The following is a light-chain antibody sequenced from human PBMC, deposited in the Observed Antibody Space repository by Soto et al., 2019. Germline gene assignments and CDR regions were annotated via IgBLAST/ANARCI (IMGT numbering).Light chain of an antibody. CDR1: QGISSY. V-gene: IGKV1-9*01. J-gene: IGKJ2*01. CDR2: AAS. CDR3: QQLNSYPYT. Sequence: DIQLTQSPSFLSASVGDRVTITCRASQGISSYLAWYQQKPGEAPRLLIYAASTLQSGVPSRFSGSGSGTEFTLTISSLQAEDFATYHCQQLNSYPYTFGQGTKLEIK.